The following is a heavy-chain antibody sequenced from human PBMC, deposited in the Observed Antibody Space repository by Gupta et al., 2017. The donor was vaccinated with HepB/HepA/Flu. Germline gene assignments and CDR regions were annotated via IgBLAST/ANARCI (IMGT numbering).Heavy chain of an antibody. V-gene: IGHV3-48*02. CDR2: ISGSTGRI. CDR3: VKDSDDYGWYFDL. CDR1: GFIFSNYN. Sequence: EVQLVESGGGLVQPGKSLRLSCAASGFIFSNYNMNWVRQAPGKGLEWISSISGSTGRIFYADFVKGRFTISRDNAKNSLYLQMNSLRDDDTALYDCVKDSDDYGWYFDLWGRGTLGTVSS. D-gene: IGHD4-17*01. J-gene: IGHJ2*01.